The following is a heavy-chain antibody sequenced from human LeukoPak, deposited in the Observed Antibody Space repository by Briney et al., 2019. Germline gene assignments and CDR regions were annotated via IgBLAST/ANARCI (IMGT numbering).Heavy chain of an antibody. D-gene: IGHD6-19*01. CDR3: ARASSGQFYYFDY. CDR1: GGSFSGYY. Sequence: SETLSLTCAVYGGSFSGYYWSWIRQPPGKGLEWIGEINHSGSTNYNPSLKSRVTMSVDTSENQFSLKLSSVTAADTAVYYCARASSGQFYYFDYWGQGTLVTVSS. CDR2: INHSGST. J-gene: IGHJ4*02. V-gene: IGHV4-34*01.